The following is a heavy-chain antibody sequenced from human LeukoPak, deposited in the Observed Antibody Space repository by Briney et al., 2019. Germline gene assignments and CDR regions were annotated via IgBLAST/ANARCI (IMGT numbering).Heavy chain of an antibody. J-gene: IGHJ4*02. D-gene: IGHD3-22*01. CDR3: AKDLGYYDSSGPHGH. V-gene: IGHV3-9*01. Sequence: PGRSLRLSCAASGFTFDDYAMHWVRQAPGKGLEWVSGISWNSGSIGYADSVKGRFTISRDNSKNTLYLQMNSLRAEDTAVYYCAKDLGYYDSSGPHGHWGQGTLVTVSS. CDR1: GFTFDDYA. CDR2: ISWNSGSI.